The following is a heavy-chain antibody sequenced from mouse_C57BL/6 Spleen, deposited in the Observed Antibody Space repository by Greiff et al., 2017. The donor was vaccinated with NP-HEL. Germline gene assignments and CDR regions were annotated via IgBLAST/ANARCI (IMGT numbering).Heavy chain of an antibody. Sequence: EVQLVESGGGLVKPGGSLKLSCAASGFTFSSYAMSWVRQTPEKRLEWVATISDGGSYTYYPDNVKGRFTISRDNAKNNLYLQMSHLKSEDTAMYYCARESNYGGGAMDYWGQGTSVTVSS. V-gene: IGHV5-4*01. D-gene: IGHD2-5*01. CDR3: ARESNYGGGAMDY. CDR2: ISDGGSYT. J-gene: IGHJ4*01. CDR1: GFTFSSYA.